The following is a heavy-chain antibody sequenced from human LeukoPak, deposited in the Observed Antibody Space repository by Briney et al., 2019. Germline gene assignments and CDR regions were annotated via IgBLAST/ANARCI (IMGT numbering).Heavy chain of an antibody. J-gene: IGHJ4*02. V-gene: IGHV3-7*01. CDR3: ARDAGYGGNSDY. CDR1: GFPFNMYW. CDR2: INKDGSDK. D-gene: IGHD4-23*01. Sequence: GGALRLSFAASGFPFNMYWMTWVRRAPGKGLGSVAYINKDGSDKYYVDSVKGRFTISRDNAKNSLYLQMNSLRAEDTAVYYCARDAGYGGNSDYWGQGTLVTVSS.